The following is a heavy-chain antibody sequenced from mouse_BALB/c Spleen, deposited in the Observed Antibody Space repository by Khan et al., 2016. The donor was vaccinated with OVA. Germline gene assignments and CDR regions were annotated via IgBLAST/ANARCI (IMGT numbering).Heavy chain of an antibody. J-gene: IGHJ3*01. CDR2: IDPPNDAS. V-gene: IGHV14-3*02. D-gene: IGHD2-1*01. Sequence: EVQLVESGAELVKPGVSVKLSCSASGFNIKDTYIHWMKQRPEQGLEWIGRIDPPNDASKYGPKFRAMATLTADTSSNPAYLQLRRLPSEDTAVYYCATLYGNPIAIWGKGTLVTGSA. CDR3: ATLYGNPIAI. CDR1: GFNIKDTY.